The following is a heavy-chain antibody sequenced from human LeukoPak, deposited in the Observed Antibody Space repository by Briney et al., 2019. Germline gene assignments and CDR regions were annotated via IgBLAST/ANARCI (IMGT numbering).Heavy chain of an antibody. V-gene: IGHV3-23*01. CDR2: ISGSGGTT. D-gene: IGHD5-24*01. CDR1: GFRFNDYG. Sequence: GGSLRLSCATSGFRFNDYGMSWVRQAPGKGLEWVSGISGSGGTTYYADSVKGRFTISRDTPKNTLYLQMNSLRGEDTAVYYCASWRWLQLYYFDHWGQGTLVTVSS. CDR3: ASWRWLQLYYFDH. J-gene: IGHJ4*02.